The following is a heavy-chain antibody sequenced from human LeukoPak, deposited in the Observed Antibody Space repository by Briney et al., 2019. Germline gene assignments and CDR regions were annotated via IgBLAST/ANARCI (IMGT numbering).Heavy chain of an antibody. Sequence: SETLSLTCTVSGGSISSYYWSWIRQPPGKGLEWIGYIYTSGSTNYNPSLKSRVTISVDTSKNQFSLKLSSVTAADTAVYYCARQRFVGSGWLDRWGQGTLVTVSP. D-gene: IGHD6-19*01. CDR2: IYTSGST. J-gene: IGHJ5*02. V-gene: IGHV4-4*09. CDR1: GGSISSYY. CDR3: ARQRFVGSGWLDR.